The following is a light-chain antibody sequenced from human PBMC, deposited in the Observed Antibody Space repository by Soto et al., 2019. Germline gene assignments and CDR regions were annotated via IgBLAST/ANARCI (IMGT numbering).Light chain of an antibody. V-gene: IGKV3-11*01. CDR1: QSISSS. CDR2: DSF. CDR3: QQRADWHPYT. Sequence: EIVLTQSPATLSLSPGERATLSCRASQSISSSLAWYQQKPGQAPRLLIYDSFNRNSGTPARFSGSGSGTDFTRTISRGEPEDLAIYYCQQRADWHPYTFGRGTKLEIK. J-gene: IGKJ2*01.